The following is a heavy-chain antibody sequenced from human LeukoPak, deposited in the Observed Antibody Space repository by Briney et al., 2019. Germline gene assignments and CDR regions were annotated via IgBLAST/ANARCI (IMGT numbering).Heavy chain of an antibody. CDR1: GYTFTSYY. D-gene: IGHD6-13*01. CDR3: ARDALNSSSWGYNWFDP. CDR2: INPSGGST. V-gene: IGHV1-46*01. J-gene: IGHJ5*02. Sequence: ASVKVSCKASGYTFTSYYIHWVRQAPGQGLEWMGIINPSGGSTSYAQKFQGRVTMTRDTSTSTVYMELSSLRSEDTAVYYCARDALNSSSWGYNWFDPWGQGTLVTVSS.